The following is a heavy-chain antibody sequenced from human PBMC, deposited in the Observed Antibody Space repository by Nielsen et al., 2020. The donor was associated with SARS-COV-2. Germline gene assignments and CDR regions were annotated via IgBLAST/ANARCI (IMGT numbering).Heavy chain of an antibody. V-gene: IGHV1-18*04. CDR2: ISAYNGNT. CDR3: ARFGELTYYDFWSGYYETNYYYYYYMDV. Sequence: ASVKVSCKASGYTFTSYGISWVRQAPGQGLEWMGWISAYNGNTNYAQKLQGRVTMTTDTSTSTAYMELRSLRSDDTAVYYCARFGELTYYDFWSGYYETNYYYYYYMDVWGKGTTVTVSS. CDR1: GYTFTSYG. D-gene: IGHD3-3*01. J-gene: IGHJ6*03.